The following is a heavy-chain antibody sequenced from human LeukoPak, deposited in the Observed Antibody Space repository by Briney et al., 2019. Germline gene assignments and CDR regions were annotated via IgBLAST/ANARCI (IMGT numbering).Heavy chain of an antibody. Sequence: GGSLRLSCAASGFTLTTKYMTWVRQAPGKGLEWDSVIYISGNTYYTDSVKGRFTISRDNSKNTLYLQMNSLRPEDTAVYYCARDHMRGYIFMDVWGKGTTVTVSS. CDR3: ARDHMRGYIFMDV. J-gene: IGHJ6*03. V-gene: IGHV3-66*03. D-gene: IGHD3-3*01. CDR1: GFTLTTKY. CDR2: IYISGNT.